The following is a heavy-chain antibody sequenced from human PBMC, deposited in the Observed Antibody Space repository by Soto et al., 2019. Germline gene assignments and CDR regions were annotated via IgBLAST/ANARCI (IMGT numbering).Heavy chain of an antibody. CDR1: GGSISPYY. V-gene: IGHV4-59*01. D-gene: IGHD6-13*01. CDR3: ARKGAAASYSHYYMDV. Sequence: QVQLQESGPGLVKPSETLSLTCTVSGGSISPYYWSWIRQPPGKGLEWIGYIYYSGNTNYNPSLDSRVTISVDTSRNQFSLKLTSVTAADTAVYYCARKGAAASYSHYYMDVWGRGTTVTVSS. CDR2: IYYSGNT. J-gene: IGHJ6*03.